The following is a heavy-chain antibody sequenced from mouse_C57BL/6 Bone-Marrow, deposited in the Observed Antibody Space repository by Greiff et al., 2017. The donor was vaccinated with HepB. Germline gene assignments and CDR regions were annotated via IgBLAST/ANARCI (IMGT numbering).Heavy chain of an antibody. CDR1: GFTFSSYA. Sequence: EVQLVESGGGLVKPGGSLKLSCAASGFTFSSYAMSWVRQTPEKRLEWVATISDGGSYTYYPDNVKGRFTISRDNAKNNLYLQMSHLKSEDTAMYYCARDDPYYCGSPAWFAYWGQGTLVTVSA. J-gene: IGHJ3*01. D-gene: IGHD1-1*01. CDR2: ISDGGSYT. V-gene: IGHV5-4*01. CDR3: ARDDPYYCGSPAWFAY.